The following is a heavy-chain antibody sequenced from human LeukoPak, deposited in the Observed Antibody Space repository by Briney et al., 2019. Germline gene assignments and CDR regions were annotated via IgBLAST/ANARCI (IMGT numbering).Heavy chain of an antibody. D-gene: IGHD5-12*01. Sequence: GGSLRLSCAASGFTFSGYWMHWVRQAPGKGLVWVSRINSDGSTTNYADSVKGRFTISRDNAKNTLYLQMASLRADDTAVYYCARDGLRGERFDYWGQGTLVTVSS. CDR3: ARDGLRGERFDY. V-gene: IGHV3-74*01. CDR1: GFTFSGYW. J-gene: IGHJ4*02. CDR2: INSDGSTT.